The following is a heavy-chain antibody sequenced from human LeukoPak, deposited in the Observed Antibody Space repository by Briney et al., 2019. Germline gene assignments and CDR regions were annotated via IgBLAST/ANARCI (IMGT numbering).Heavy chain of an antibody. D-gene: IGHD3-16*01. CDR3: AREALWDGVDFDY. V-gene: IGHV7-4-1*02. CDR1: GYTFTGYY. Sequence: GASVKVSCKASGYTFTGYYMHWVRQAPGQGLEWMGWINTNTGNPTYAQGFTGRFVFSLDTSVSTAYLQISSLKAEDTAVYYCAREALWDGVDFDYWGQGTLVTVSS. CDR2: INTNTGNP. J-gene: IGHJ4*02.